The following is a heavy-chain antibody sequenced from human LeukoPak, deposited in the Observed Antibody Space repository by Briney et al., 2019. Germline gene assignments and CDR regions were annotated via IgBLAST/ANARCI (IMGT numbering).Heavy chain of an antibody. CDR3: ARGMDGYGPDAFDI. CDR1: GFSFSSFA. CDR2: SGTYGRT. V-gene: IGHV3-23*01. D-gene: IGHD5-24*01. J-gene: IGHJ3*02. Sequence: GGSLRLSCAASGFSFSSFAMNWVRQAPGKGLEWVSVSGTYGRTQYADSVKGRFTISRDSSKNTLYLQINSLRVEDTAVYYCARGMDGYGPDAFDIWGQGTMVTVSS.